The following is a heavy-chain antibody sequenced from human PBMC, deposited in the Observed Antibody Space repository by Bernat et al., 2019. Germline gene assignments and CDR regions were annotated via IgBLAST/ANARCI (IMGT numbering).Heavy chain of an antibody. CDR3: ARDPGNIGELLPNWFDP. CDR1: GYTFTNYG. V-gene: IGHV1-18*01. CDR2: ISAHNGNT. D-gene: IGHD3-10*01. J-gene: IGHJ5*02. Sequence: QVQLVQSGAEVKKPGASVKVSCKASGYTFTNYGISWVRQAPGQGLEWMGWISAHNGNTNYAQNLQGRVTMTTDTSTSTAYMELRSLRSDDTAVYYCARDPGNIGELLPNWFDPWGQGTLVTVSS.